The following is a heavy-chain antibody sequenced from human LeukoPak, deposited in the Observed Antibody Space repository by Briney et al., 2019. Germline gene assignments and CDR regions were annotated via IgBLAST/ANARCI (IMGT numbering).Heavy chain of an antibody. CDR3: ARGEIINYFDY. Sequence: GGSLRLSCAASGFTVSSNYMSWVRQAPGKGLEWVSVIYSGGSTYYADSVKGRFTIPRDNSKNTLYLQMNSLRAEDTAVYYCARGEIINYFDYWGQGTLVTVSS. CDR1: GFTVSSNY. V-gene: IGHV3-53*01. J-gene: IGHJ4*02. D-gene: IGHD5-24*01. CDR2: IYSGGST.